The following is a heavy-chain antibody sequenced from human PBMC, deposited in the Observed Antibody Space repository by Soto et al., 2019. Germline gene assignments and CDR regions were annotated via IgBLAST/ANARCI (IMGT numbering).Heavy chain of an antibody. Sequence: QVQLVESGGGLVKPGGSLRLSCAASGLTFSDYYMSWIRQAPGKGQEWVSYITSRGSYTKYADSVQGRFTISRDNAKNSLYLQINGLRAEDTAVYYCERELDGIDVWGLGTTVTVSS. J-gene: IGHJ6*02. CDR1: GLTFSDYY. CDR3: ERELDGIDV. V-gene: IGHV3-11*05. CDR2: ITSRGSYT.